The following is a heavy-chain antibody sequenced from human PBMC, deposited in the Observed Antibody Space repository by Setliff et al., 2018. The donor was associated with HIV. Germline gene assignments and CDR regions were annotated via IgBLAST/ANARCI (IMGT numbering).Heavy chain of an antibody. Sequence: SETLSLTCTVSGGSISSYYWSWIRQPPGKGLEWIGYIYTSGSTNYNPSLKSRVTLSVDTSKHQFSLKLSSVTAADTALYYCARQVYHDSGYYLDHWGQGTLVTVSS. J-gene: IGHJ4*02. D-gene: IGHD3-22*01. CDR1: GGSISSYY. V-gene: IGHV4-4*09. CDR3: ARQVYHDSGYYLDH. CDR2: IYTSGST.